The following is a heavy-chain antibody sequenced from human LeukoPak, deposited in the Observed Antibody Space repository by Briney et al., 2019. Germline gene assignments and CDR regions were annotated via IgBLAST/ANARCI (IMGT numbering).Heavy chain of an antibody. Sequence: ASVKVSCKASGYTFTGYYIHWVRQAPGQGLEWMGWMNPNSGGTNYAQKFQGRVTITRNTSISTAYMELSSLRSDDTAVYYCAREHDPQPYCSGVSCPVDYWGQGTLVTVSS. CDR1: GYTFTGYY. J-gene: IGHJ4*02. V-gene: IGHV1-2*02. CDR3: AREHDPQPYCSGVSCPVDY. D-gene: IGHD2-15*01. CDR2: MNPNSGGT.